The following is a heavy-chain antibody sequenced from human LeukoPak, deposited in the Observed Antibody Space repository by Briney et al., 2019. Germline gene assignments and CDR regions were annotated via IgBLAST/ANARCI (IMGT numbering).Heavy chain of an antibody. D-gene: IGHD3-10*01. J-gene: IGHJ4*02. CDR2: IRNHGTDE. CDR3: AKDFARFITGHDIDN. V-gene: IGHV3-30*02. Sequence: GGFLRLSCAASGFTFSSYGMHWVRQAPGKGLEWVAFIRNHGTDEYYAESVRGRFTISRDNSKNMLYMQMNSLRAEDTAVYYCAKDFARFITGHDIDNWGQGTLVTVSS. CDR1: GFTFSSYG.